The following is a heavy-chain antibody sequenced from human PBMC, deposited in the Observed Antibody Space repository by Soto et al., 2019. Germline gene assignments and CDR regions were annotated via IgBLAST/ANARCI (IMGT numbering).Heavy chain of an antibody. D-gene: IGHD1-7*01. J-gene: IGHJ3*02. CDR2: TYYRSKWYN. Sequence: SQTLSLTCAISGDSVSSNIAAWNWIRQSPSRGLEWLGRTYYRSKWYNDYAVSVKSRITINPYTSNNQFPLQLNSVTPEDTAVYYCARWANLSGNCVRVNAFDIWGQGTMVTVSS. CDR3: ARWANLSGNCVRVNAFDI. V-gene: IGHV6-1*01. CDR1: GDSVSSNIAA.